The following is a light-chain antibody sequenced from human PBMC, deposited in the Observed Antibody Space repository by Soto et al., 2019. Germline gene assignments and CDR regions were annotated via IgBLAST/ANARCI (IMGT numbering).Light chain of an antibody. CDR2: DAS. J-gene: IGKJ2*01. CDR1: EGIDSW. Sequence: DIQMTQSPSSVSASVGDRVTIACRASEGIDSWLAWYQQKPGEAPKLLISDASTLATGVPSRFSGSGSGTEFTLTISSLQTDDSATYFCQEYKTYAFGPGTKVDIK. V-gene: IGKV1-5*01. CDR3: QEYKTYA.